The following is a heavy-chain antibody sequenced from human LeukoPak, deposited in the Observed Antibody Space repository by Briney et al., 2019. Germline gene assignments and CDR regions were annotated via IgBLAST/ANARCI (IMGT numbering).Heavy chain of an antibody. V-gene: IGHV1-46*01. CDR3: ARAHYDILTGYWGPFDY. CDR1: GYTFTSYY. D-gene: IGHD3-9*01. CDR2: INPSGGST. J-gene: IGHJ4*02. Sequence: ASVKVSCKASGYTFTSYYMHWVRQAPGQGLEWMGIINPSGGSTSYAQKFQGRVTMTRDMSTSTVYMELSSLRSEDTAVYYFARAHYDILTGYWGPFDYWGQGTLVTVSS.